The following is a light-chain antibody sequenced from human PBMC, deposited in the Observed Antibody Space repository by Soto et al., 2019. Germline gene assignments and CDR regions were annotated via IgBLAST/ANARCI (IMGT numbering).Light chain of an antibody. CDR1: SSEVGNYNY. CDR2: DVS. J-gene: IGLJ2*01. CDR3: RSYTSNRKVI. V-gene: IGLV2-14*01. Sequence: QSALTQPASVSGSLGQSITISCTGTSSEVGNYNYVSWYQQHPEKAPKLMIFDVSNRPSGISNRVSGSKSGNTASLTISGHQAEDDAAYFWRSYTSNRKVIFGRGTEVTVL.